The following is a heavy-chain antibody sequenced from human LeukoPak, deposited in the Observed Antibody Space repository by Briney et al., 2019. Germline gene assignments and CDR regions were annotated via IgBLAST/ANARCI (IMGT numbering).Heavy chain of an antibody. D-gene: IGHD2-2*01. CDR1: EDTFTGYY. CDR3: ATDHCTRTNCYEDYYHGMDV. Sequence: ASVKVSYKASEDTFTGYYIQWVRQAPGQGLEWMGWVNPNNGVTEYAQEFQGRVTMTRDTSLSTAYMELSRLRSDDTAVYYCATDHCTRTNCYEDYYHGMDVWGQGTTVTVSS. CDR2: VNPNNGVT. J-gene: IGHJ6*02. V-gene: IGHV1-2*02.